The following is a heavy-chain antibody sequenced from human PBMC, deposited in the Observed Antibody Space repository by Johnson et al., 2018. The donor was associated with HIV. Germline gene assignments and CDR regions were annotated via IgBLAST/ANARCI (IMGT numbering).Heavy chain of an antibody. V-gene: IGHV3-23*04. D-gene: IGHD3-22*01. CDR1: GFTFINYA. CDR3: AKDDNLGVCYSDAFDI. J-gene: IGHJ3*02. Sequence: VQLVESGGGLVQPGGSLRLSCAASGFTFINYAMSWVRQAPGKGLEWVSSIGGSGTNTYYADSVKGRFTISRDNSKNTLYLQMHSLRAEDTAIYYCAKDDNLGVCYSDAFDIWGQGTVVTVSS. CDR2: IGGSGTNT.